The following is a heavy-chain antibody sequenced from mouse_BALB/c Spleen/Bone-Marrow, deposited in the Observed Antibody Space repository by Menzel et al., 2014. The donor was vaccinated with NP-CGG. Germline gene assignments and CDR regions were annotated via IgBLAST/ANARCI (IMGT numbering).Heavy chain of an antibody. CDR3: ALSLRYYAMDY. Sequence: EVQLQQSGAELVKPGASVKLSCTASGFNIKDTYMHWVKQRPEQGLEWIGRIDPANGNTKYDPKFQGKATITADTSSNTAYLQLSSLTSEDTAVYCCALSLRYYAMDYWGQGTSVTVSS. D-gene: IGHD1-1*01. V-gene: IGHV14-3*02. CDR1: GFNIKDTY. J-gene: IGHJ4*01. CDR2: IDPANGNT.